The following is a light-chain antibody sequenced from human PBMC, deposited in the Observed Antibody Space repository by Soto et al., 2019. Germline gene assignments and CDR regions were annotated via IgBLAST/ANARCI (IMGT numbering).Light chain of an antibody. Sequence: IQLTQSPTTLPASVGDRVTLTCRASESISNWLAWYQQRPGTAPKLLIYHASILETAVPSRFSGNGSGTELTLTISSLQPGDFATYYCQKYRTYSFGQGSRVEIK. CDR2: HAS. V-gene: IGKV1-5*01. CDR3: QKYRTYS. CDR1: ESISNW. J-gene: IGKJ1*01.